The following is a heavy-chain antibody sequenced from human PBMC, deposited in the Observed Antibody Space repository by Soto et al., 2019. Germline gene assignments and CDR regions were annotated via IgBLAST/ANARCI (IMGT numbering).Heavy chain of an antibody. J-gene: IGHJ4*02. D-gene: IGHD2-15*01. CDR1: GFTFSRYA. CDR2: ISGSGGST. V-gene: IGHV3-23*01. CDR3: PKQKTVVVVAATHDYFEY. Sequence: EVQLLESGGGLVQPGGSLRLSCAASGFTFSRYAMSWVRQAPGTGLEWVSAISGSGGSTYYADAVKSRYTISRDHSTNTLYLQMNRPRAEDTAVYYCPKQKTVVVVAATHDYFEYWGQGTLVTVSS.